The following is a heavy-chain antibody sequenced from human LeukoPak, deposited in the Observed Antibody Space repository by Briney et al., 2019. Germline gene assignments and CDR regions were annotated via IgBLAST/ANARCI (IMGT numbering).Heavy chain of an antibody. D-gene: IGHD6-13*01. J-gene: IGHJ6*02. CDR3: ARGPSSSWYSLLYGMDV. CDR2: ISSSSSYI. Sequence: GGSLRLSCAASGFTFSSYSMNWVRQAPGKGLEWVSSISSSSSYIYYADSVKGRFTISRDNAKNSLCLQMNSLRAEDTAVYYCARGPSSSWYSLLYGMDVWGQGTTVTVSS. V-gene: IGHV3-21*01. CDR1: GFTFSSYS.